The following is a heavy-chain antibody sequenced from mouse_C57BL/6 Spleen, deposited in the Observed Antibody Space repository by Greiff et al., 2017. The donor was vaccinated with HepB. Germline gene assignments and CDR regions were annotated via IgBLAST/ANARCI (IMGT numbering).Heavy chain of an antibody. J-gene: IGHJ1*03. D-gene: IGHD1-1*01. CDR2: IDPSDSYT. CDR3: ARPGSSHWDFDV. CDR1: GYTFTSYW. V-gene: IGHV1-50*01. Sequence: QVQLQQPGAELVKPGASVKLSCKASGYTFTSYWMQWVKQRPGQGLEWIGEIDPSDSYTNYNQKFKGKATLTVDTSSSPAYMQLSSLTSEDSAVYYCARPGSSHWDFDVWGTGTTVTVSS.